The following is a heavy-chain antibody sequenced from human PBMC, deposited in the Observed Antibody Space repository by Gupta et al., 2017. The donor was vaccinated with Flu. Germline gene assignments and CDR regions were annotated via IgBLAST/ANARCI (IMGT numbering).Heavy chain of an antibody. CDR2: VFYTGST. V-gene: IGHV4-61*07. CDR3: ARQGSGITWYDWFDP. Sequence: SHYWSWIRQSPGRGLEWIGNVFYTGSTDYSPSFKSRITISLDTSNNQYSLQLNSVTAADTAIYYCARQGSGITWYDWFDPWGPGMLVTVS. J-gene: IGHJ5*02. D-gene: IGHD6-13*01. CDR1: SHY.